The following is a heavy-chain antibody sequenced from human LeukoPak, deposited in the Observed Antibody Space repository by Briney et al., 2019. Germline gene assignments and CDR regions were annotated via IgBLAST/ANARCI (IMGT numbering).Heavy chain of an antibody. CDR2: INHSGST. CDR1: GGSFSGYY. V-gene: IGHV4-34*01. Sequence: SETLSLTCAVYGGSFSGYYWSWIRQPPGKGLEWIGEINHSGSTNYNPSLKSRVTISVDTSKNQFSLKLSSVTAADTAVYYCARDEGVVVAATPFDYWGQGTLVTVSS. D-gene: IGHD2-15*01. CDR3: ARDEGVVVAATPFDY. J-gene: IGHJ4*02.